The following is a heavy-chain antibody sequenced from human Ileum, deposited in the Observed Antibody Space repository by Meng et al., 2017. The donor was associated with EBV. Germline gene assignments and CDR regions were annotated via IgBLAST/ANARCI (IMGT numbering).Heavy chain of an antibody. Sequence: QCQLCQSGAEVTRPGASVKVSCKAPGLTFTNYGFTWVRQAPGQGLEWMGWISANNGDRHYAQKFQDRVTLTTDGYTPTVYMDLRSLRSDDTAVYFCARKPTSAALDYWGQGTLVTVSS. CDR1: GLTFTNYG. J-gene: IGHJ4*02. D-gene: IGHD6-13*01. CDR3: ARKPTSAALDY. V-gene: IGHV1-18*01. CDR2: ISANNGDR.